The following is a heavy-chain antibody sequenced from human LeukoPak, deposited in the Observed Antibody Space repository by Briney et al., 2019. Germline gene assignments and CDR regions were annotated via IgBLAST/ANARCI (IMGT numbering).Heavy chain of an antibody. J-gene: IGHJ3*02. CDR1: GGSISRGSYY. CDR3: ARGTDSSGYYSVAFDI. CDR2: IYTSGST. Sequence: TLSLTCTVSGGSISRGSYYWRWSRQPGGEGLDWSVRIYTSGSTNYNPSLKSRVTISVDTSKNQFSLKLSSVTAADTAVYYCARGTDSSGYYSVAFDIWGEGTMVTVSS. V-gene: IGHV4-61*02. D-gene: IGHD3-22*01.